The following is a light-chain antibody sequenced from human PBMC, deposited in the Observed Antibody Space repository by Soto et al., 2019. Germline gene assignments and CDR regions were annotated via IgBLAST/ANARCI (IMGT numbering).Light chain of an antibody. Sequence: QSVLTQPASVSGSPGQSITISCTGTSSDAGGYDYVSWYQHHPGKAPKLTIYEVSNRPSGVSNRFSGSKSGNTASLTISGLQAEDEAEYYCSSYTSRSTDVFGTGTKVTVL. CDR2: EVS. CDR1: SSDAGGYDY. V-gene: IGLV2-14*01. CDR3: SSYTSRSTDV. J-gene: IGLJ1*01.